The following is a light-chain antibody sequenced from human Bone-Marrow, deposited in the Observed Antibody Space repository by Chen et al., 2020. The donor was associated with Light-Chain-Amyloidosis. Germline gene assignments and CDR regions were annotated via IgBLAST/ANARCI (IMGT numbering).Light chain of an antibody. CDR3: QQSYSTLT. V-gene: IGKV1-39*01. Sequence: DIQMTQSPSTLSASVGDRVTITCRASQSISSWLAWYQQKPGKAPKLLIYAASSLQSGVPSRFSGSGSGTDFTLTISSLQPEDFATYYCQQSYSTLTFGGGTKVEIK. J-gene: IGKJ4*01. CDR1: QSISSW. CDR2: AAS.